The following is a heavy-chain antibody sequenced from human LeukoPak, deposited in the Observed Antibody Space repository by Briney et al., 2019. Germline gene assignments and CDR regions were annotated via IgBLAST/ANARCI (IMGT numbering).Heavy chain of an antibody. J-gene: IGHJ4*02. Sequence: ASVKVSCKASGYTFTGYYMHWVRQAPGQGLEWMGWINPNSGGTNYAQKFQGRVTMTRDTSFSTAYMELSRLRSDDTAVYYCARELITTSTRNFDYWGQGTLVTVSA. CDR3: ARELITTSTRNFDY. CDR2: INPNSGGT. D-gene: IGHD2-8*01. CDR1: GYTFTGYY. V-gene: IGHV1-2*02.